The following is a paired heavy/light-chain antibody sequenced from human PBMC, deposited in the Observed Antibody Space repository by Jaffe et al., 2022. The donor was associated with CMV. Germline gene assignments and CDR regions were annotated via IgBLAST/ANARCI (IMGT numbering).Heavy chain of an antibody. CDR3: ARDLLGVRGVIVAFDI. D-gene: IGHD3-10*01. J-gene: IGHJ3*02. CDR2: IYSGGST. CDR1: GFTVSSNY. V-gene: IGHV3-53*02. Sequence: EVQLVETGGGLIQPGGSLRLSCAASGFTVSSNYMSWVRQAPGKGLEWVSVIYSGGSTYYADSVKGRFTISRDNSKNTLYLQMNSLRAEDTAVYYCARDLLGVRGVIVAFDIWGQGTMVTVSS.
Light chain of an antibody. CDR2: DVS. V-gene: IGLV2-14*03. CDR1: SSDVGGYNY. J-gene: IGLJ1*01. CDR3: SSYTSSSTPLYV. Sequence: QSALTQPASVSGSPGQSITISCTGTSSDVGGYNYVSWYQQHPGKAPKLMIYDVSNRPSGVSNRFSGSKSGNTASLTISGLQAEDEADYYCSSYTSSSTPLYVFGTGTKVTVL.